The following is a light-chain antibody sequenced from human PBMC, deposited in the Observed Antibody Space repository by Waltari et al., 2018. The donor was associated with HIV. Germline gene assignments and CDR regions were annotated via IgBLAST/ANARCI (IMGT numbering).Light chain of an antibody. J-gene: IGLJ2*01. Sequence: QSALTQPLSASGSPGQSVTISCTGTSSDVGGYDYVSWYQQHPGKAPQLRLYEVTKRPAGVPDRFSGSKSGNTASLTVSGLQTEDEADYYCSSYAGSNNLIFGGGTKLTVL. V-gene: IGLV2-8*01. CDR1: SSDVGGYDY. CDR2: EVT. CDR3: SSYAGSNNLI.